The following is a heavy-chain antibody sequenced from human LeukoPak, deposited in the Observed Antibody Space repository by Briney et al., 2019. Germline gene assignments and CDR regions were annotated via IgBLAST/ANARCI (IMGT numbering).Heavy chain of an antibody. J-gene: IGHJ5*02. CDR1: GGSISSSSYY. CDR3: ARDKGDYGDYYWFDP. CDR2: IYYSGST. Sequence: SETLSLTCTVSGGSISSSSYYWGWIRQPPGKGLEWIGSIYYSGSTYYNPSLKSRVTISVDTSKNQFSLKLRSVTAADTAVYYCARDKGDYGDYYWFDPWGQGTLVTVSS. D-gene: IGHD4-17*01. V-gene: IGHV4-39*07.